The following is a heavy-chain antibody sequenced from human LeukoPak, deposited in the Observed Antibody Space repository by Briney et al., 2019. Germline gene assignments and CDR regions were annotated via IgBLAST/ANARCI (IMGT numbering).Heavy chain of an antibody. D-gene: IGHD3-16*01. CDR1: GGSFSGYY. CDR2: INHSGST. V-gene: IGHV4-34*01. Sequence: PSETLSLTCAVYGGSFSGYYWSWVHQPPGKGLEWIGEINHSGSTNYNPSLKSRVTISVDTSKNQFSLKLSSVTAADTAVYYCARHYGPWGQGTLVTVSS. J-gene: IGHJ5*02. CDR3: ARHYGP.